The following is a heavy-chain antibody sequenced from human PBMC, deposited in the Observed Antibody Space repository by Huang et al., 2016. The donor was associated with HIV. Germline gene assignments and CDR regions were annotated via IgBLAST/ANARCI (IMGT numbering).Heavy chain of an antibody. V-gene: IGHV3-30*18. CDR3: AKDGRGSGTYYDYFEY. D-gene: IGHD1-26*01. Sequence: QVQLVESGGGVVQPGRSLRLSCAAFGFTFNKFDMHGVRQAPGKGLEWVEIISYDGSSKYHADSVKGRVTISRDNSKNTVYLQMNSLRVEDTAVYYCAKDGRGSGTYYDYFEYWGQGTLVTVSS. J-gene: IGHJ4*02. CDR1: GFTFNKFD. CDR2: ISYDGSSK.